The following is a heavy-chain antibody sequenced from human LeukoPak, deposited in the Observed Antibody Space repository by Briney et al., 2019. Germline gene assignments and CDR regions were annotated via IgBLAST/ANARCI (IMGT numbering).Heavy chain of an antibody. D-gene: IGHD6-19*01. Sequence: PGGSLRLSCTASGFSVSSNFMSWVRQAPGKGLEWVSIIYIGGSTFYADSVKGRFTISRDNSKNALYLQMNSLRAEDTAVYYCASGEDSSGWYYFDYWGQGTLVTVSS. J-gene: IGHJ4*02. CDR1: GFSVSSNF. V-gene: IGHV3-66*01. CDR3: ASGEDSSGWYYFDY. CDR2: IYIGGST.